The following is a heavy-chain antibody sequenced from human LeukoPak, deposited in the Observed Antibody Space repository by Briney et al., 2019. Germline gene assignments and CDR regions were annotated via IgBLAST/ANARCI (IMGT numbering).Heavy chain of an antibody. D-gene: IGHD6-13*01. V-gene: IGHV4-31*03. Sequence: SETLSLTCTVSGGSISSGGYYWSWIRQHPGKGLEWIGHIYYSGSTYYNPSLKSRVTISVDTSKNQFSLKLSSVTAADTAVYYCARVVAAAGPSFDYWGQGTLVTVSS. CDR1: GGSISSGGYY. CDR2: IYYSGST. J-gene: IGHJ4*02. CDR3: ARVVAAAGPSFDY.